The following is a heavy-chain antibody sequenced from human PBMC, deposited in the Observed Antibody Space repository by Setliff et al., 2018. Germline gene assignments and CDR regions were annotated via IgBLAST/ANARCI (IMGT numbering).Heavy chain of an antibody. V-gene: IGHV1-18*01. CDR1: GYTFTNYG. CDR3: ARLVLYCTKVACQRLSGAEH. Sequence: ASVKVSCKTSGYTFTNYGITWVRQAPGQGLEWMGWINNYSFKTNYPQKFLGRVTVTTDTSTGTAYMELRSLRSDDTAIYFCARLVLYCTKVACQRLSGAEHWGQGTLVTVS. D-gene: IGHD2-8*01. CDR2: INNYSFKT. J-gene: IGHJ4*02.